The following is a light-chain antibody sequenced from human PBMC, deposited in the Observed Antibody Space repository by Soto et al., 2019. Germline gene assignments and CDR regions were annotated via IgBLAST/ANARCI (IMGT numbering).Light chain of an antibody. CDR3: QQYDSSPVT. J-gene: IGKJ1*01. V-gene: IGKV3-20*01. Sequence: EIVLTQSPGTLSLSPGERATLSCRASQSVSSSYLAWYQQKPGQAPRLLIYGASSRATGIPDRFSGSGSGTDFTLTISRVETEDFAVYYCQQYDSSPVTFGQGTKVEIK. CDR2: GAS. CDR1: QSVSSSY.